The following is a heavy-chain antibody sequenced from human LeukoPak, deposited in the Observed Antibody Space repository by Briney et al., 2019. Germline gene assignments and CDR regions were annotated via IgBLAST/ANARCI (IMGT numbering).Heavy chain of an antibody. V-gene: IGHV4-39*01. D-gene: IGHD3-3*01. J-gene: IGHJ4*02. CDR2: IHYSGSA. CDR1: GNSVRSSSFY. Sequence: SETLSLTCTVSGNSVRSSSFYWGWIRQPPGKGLEWIGSIHYSGSAYYNPSLRSRVTISGDASRNQFSLRLSSVTAADTAVYYCVSTLRFLPYRRFDYWGQGTLVTVSS. CDR3: VSTLRFLPYRRFDY.